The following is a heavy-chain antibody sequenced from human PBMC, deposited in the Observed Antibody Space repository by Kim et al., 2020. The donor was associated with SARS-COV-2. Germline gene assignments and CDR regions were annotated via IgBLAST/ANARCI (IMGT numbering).Heavy chain of an antibody. V-gene: IGHV3-23*01. D-gene: IGHD2-2*03. CDR3: AKDLDIGVVPAAPFYY. Sequence: YVKCRSTISRDKSKNTLYLRMNSLRAKDTAVYYCAKDLDIGVVPAAPFYYWGQGTLVTVSS. J-gene: IGHJ4*02.